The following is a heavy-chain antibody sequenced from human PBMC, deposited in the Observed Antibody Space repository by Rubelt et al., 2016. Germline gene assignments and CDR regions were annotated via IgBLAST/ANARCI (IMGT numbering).Heavy chain of an antibody. D-gene: IGHD2-8*01. V-gene: IGHV4-34*01. J-gene: IGHJ4*02. Sequence: QVQLQQWGAGLLKPSETLSLTCAVYGGSFSGYYWSWIRQPPGKGLEWIGEINHSGSTNYNPSLKSRVTQSVDTSKNQFSLKLSSVTAADTAVYYCARGYCTNGVCYGGDYWGQGTLVTVSS. CDR1: GGSFSGYY. CDR3: ARGYCTNGVCYGGDY. CDR2: INHSGST.